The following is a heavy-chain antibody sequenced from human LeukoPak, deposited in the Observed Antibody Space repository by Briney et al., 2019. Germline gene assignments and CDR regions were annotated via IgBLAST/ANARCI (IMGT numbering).Heavy chain of an antibody. Sequence: SETLSLTCTVSGGSISSSSYYWGWIRQPPGKGLEWIGSIYYSGSTYYNPSLKSRVTISVDTSKNQFSLKLSSVTAADTAAYYCARGLRTYYYDSSGFIDYWGQGTLVTVSS. V-gene: IGHV4-39*07. CDR1: GGSISSSSYY. CDR3: ARGLRTYYYDSSGFIDY. D-gene: IGHD3-22*01. J-gene: IGHJ4*02. CDR2: IYYSGST.